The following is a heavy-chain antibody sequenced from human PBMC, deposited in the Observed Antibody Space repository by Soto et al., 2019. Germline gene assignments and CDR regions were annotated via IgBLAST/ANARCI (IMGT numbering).Heavy chain of an antibody. CDR2: MCYSGLT. CDR1: GYSVSSSDYY. Sequence: XETLALTCSVSGYSVSSSDYYWAWLRQPPGKGLEWIGSMCYSGLTYYKPSLKSRVTLSVDTSENQFSLRLNSVTAADTAVYYCAPLSVSLSGPYGIHVWGQGTTVTVSS. J-gene: IGHJ6*02. CDR3: APLSVSLSGPYGIHV. D-gene: IGHD3-3*01. V-gene: IGHV4-39*01.